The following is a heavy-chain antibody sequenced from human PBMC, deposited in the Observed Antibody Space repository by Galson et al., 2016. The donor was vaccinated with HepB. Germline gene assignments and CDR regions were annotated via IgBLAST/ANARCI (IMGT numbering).Heavy chain of an antibody. CDR2: IWYDGSYK. V-gene: IGHV3-33*01. J-gene: IGHJ4*02. D-gene: IGHD3-16*01. Sequence: SLRLSCATSGFTFTNYGFHWVRQAPGKGLEWLAVIWYDGSYKFYADSVRGRLTLSRDNANNTVYLQMNSLRAEDTAVYYCARDGLRPALDYWGQGSLVTVSS. CDR1: GFTFTNYG. CDR3: ARDGLRPALDY.